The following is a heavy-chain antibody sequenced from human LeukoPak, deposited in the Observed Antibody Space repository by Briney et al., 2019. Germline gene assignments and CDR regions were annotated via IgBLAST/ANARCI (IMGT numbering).Heavy chain of an antibody. V-gene: IGHV3-33*06. CDR2: IWSDGSKT. J-gene: IGHJ4*02. CDR3: AKGIVYYFDY. CDR1: GFTFSTYS. D-gene: IGHD3-22*01. Sequence: GGSLRLSCAASGFTFSTYSMHWVRQAPGKGLEWVAVIWSDGSKTYYADSVKGRFTISRDNSKNTLYLQMNSLRAEDTAVYYCAKGIVYYFDYWGQGTLVTVSS.